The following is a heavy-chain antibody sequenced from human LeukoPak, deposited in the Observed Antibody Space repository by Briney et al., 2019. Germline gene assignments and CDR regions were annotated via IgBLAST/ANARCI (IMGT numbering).Heavy chain of an antibody. CDR3: ARAFNYDSSGYKPLYYFDY. Sequence: GGCLRLSCAASGFTFSSYSMNWVRQAPGKGLEWVSSISSSSSYIYYADSVKGRFTISRDNAKNSLYLQMNSLRAEDTAVYYCARAFNYDSSGYKPLYYFDYWGQGTLVTVSS. CDR2: ISSSSSYI. J-gene: IGHJ4*02. CDR1: GFTFSSYS. D-gene: IGHD3-22*01. V-gene: IGHV3-21*01.